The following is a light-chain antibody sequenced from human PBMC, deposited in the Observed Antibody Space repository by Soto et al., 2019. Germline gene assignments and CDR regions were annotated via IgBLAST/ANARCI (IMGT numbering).Light chain of an antibody. CDR3: RQYDDPFT. J-gene: IGKJ4*01. CDR2: DAS. V-gene: IGKV1-33*01. Sequence: DTQMTQSPSSLSASVGDTVTITCQASRDIADSLNWYQQRAGQAPKLLIYDASNLQSGVPARFSGSGTWTSFILTINSLQPEDFATYYCRQYDDPFTFGGGTKVEIK. CDR1: RDIADS.